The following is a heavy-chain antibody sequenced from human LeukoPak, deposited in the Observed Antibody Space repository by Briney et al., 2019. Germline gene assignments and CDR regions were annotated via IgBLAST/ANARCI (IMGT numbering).Heavy chain of an antibody. V-gene: IGHV3-21*01. J-gene: IGHJ4*02. CDR1: GFTFTTSD. D-gene: IGHD6-13*01. CDR2: ISTSSSYI. Sequence: GGSLRLSCAGPGFTFTTSDMNWVRQAPGKGLEWVSSISTSSSYIYYAESVKGRFIISRDNTKNSLFLQMNSLRVDDTAVYYCARVRGAMFRSGWSDYWGQGTLVTVSS. CDR3: ARVRGAMFRSGWSDY.